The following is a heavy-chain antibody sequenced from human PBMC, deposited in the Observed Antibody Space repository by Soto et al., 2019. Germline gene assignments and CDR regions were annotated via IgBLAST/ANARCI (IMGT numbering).Heavy chain of an antibody. CDR1: GFTFSNYA. Sequence: EVQLLESGGGLVQPGGSLRLSCAASGFTFSNYAMNWVRQAPGKGLEWVSTISSSSGSTYYADSVKGRFTISRDNSKNYLYLQINSLRGDDTAVYYCAKVGSERYSGQASDYWCQGTLVTISS. CDR2: ISSSSGST. D-gene: IGHD5-12*01. CDR3: AKVGSERYSGQASDY. J-gene: IGHJ4*02. V-gene: IGHV3-23*01.